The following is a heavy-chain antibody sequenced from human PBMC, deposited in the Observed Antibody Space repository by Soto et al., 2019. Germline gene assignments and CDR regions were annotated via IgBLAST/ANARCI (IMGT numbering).Heavy chain of an antibody. J-gene: IGHJ5*02. CDR2: VYHTGDT. CDR3: AREIVTAGGNNYFDP. Sequence: ASETLSLTCGVSGGTVASSHWWSWVRQSPGGGLEWIGNVYHTGDTNFNPSLQSRVTISVDKSNNQYSLRLNSLTAADTAVHFCAREIVTAGGNNYFDPWGPGTLVTVSS. D-gene: IGHD2-21*02. CDR1: GGTVASSHW. V-gene: IGHV4-4*02.